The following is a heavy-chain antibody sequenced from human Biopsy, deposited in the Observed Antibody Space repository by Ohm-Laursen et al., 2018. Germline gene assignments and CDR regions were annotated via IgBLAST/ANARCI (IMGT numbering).Heavy chain of an antibody. CDR3: VREPKTGTAEAWYFDL. CDR1: GGSINSANYF. Sequence: TLSLTCSVSGGSINSANYFWAWIRQHPGKGLVWIGYISHTGSTHSNPSLKSRITISIDTSENHFSLKLRSVTATDTAVYYCVREPKTGTAEAWYFDLWGRGTLVTVSS. D-gene: IGHD3-9*01. J-gene: IGHJ2*01. CDR2: ISHTGST. V-gene: IGHV4-31*03.